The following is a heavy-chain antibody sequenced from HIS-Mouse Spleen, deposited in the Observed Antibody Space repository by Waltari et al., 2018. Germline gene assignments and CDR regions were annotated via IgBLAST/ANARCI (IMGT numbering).Heavy chain of an antibody. CDR3: ARSNWYFDY. D-gene: IGHD7-27*01. J-gene: IGHJ4*02. V-gene: IGHV3-66*01. CDR1: GYTVSSNY. Sequence: EVQLVESGGGLVQPGGSLSLSCAASGYTVSSNYMSWVRQAPGKGLEWVSVIYSGGSTYYADSVKGRFTISRDNSKNTLYLQLNSLRAEDTAVYYCARSNWYFDYWGQGTLVTVSS. CDR2: IYSGGST.